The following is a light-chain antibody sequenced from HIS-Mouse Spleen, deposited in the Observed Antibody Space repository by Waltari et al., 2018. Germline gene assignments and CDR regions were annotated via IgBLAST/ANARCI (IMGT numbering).Light chain of an antibody. CDR3: CSYAGSSTL. Sequence: QSALTQPASVSGSPGQSITISCTGTSSDVGSYNLFSGYQQHPGKAPKLMIYEGSKRPSGVSNRFSGSKSGNTASLTISGLQAEDEADYYCCSYAGSSTLFGGGTKLTDL. V-gene: IGLV2-23*01. J-gene: IGLJ2*01. CDR2: EGS. CDR1: SSDVGSYNL.